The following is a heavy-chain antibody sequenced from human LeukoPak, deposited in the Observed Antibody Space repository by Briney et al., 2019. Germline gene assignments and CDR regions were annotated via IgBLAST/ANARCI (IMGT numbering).Heavy chain of an antibody. V-gene: IGHV5-51*01. CDR2: IYPADSDT. CDR1: GYSFTSQW. Sequence: GESLKISCKGSGYSFTSQWIGWVRQMPGKGLEWMGIIYPADSDTKYSPSFQGQVTISIDKSITTAYLQWSSLKASDTAMYYCASQTGDRSFDYWGQGTLVTVSS. CDR3: ASQTGDRSFDY. D-gene: IGHD7-27*01. J-gene: IGHJ4*02.